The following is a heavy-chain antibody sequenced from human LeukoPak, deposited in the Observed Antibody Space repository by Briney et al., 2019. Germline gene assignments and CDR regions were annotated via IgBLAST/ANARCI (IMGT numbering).Heavy chain of an antibody. D-gene: IGHD3-22*01. CDR1: GFTFDDYA. CDR3: VKDYDSSGYYTDY. CDR2: ISWNSGSI. J-gene: IGHJ4*02. V-gene: IGHV3-9*01. Sequence: GRSLRLSCAASGFTFDDYAMHWVRQAPGKGLEWVSGISWNSGSIGYADSVKGRFTISRDNAKNSLYLQMNSLRVDDTALYYCVKDYDSSGYYTDYWGQGTLVTVSS.